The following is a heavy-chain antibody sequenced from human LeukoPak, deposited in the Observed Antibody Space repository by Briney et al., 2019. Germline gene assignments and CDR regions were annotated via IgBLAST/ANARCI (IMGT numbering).Heavy chain of an antibody. Sequence: SETLSLTCAVYGGSFSGYYWSWIRQPPGKGLEWIGEINHSGSTNYNPSLKSRVTISVDTSKNQFSLKLSSVTAADTAVYYCARGIGWFDPWGQGTPVTVSS. CDR3: ARGIGWFDP. J-gene: IGHJ5*02. D-gene: IGHD3-16*01. CDR2: INHSGST. CDR1: GGSFSGYY. V-gene: IGHV4-34*01.